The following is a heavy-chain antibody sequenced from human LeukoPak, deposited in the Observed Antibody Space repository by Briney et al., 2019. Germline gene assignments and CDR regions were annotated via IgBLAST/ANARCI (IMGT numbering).Heavy chain of an antibody. CDR1: GFTFGDYA. D-gene: IGHD3-3*01. CDR3: TRVRENYDFWSGYTDAFDI. Sequence: GGSLRLSCTASGFTFGDYAMSWVRQAPGKGLEWVGFIRSKAYGGTTEYAASVKGRFTISRDDSKSIAYLQMNSLKTEDTAVYYCTRVRENYDFWSGYTDAFDIWGQGTMVTVSS. V-gene: IGHV3-49*04. CDR2: IRSKAYGGTT. J-gene: IGHJ3*02.